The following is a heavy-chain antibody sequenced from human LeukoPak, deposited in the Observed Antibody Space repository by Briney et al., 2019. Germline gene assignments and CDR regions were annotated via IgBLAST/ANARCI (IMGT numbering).Heavy chain of an antibody. CDR3: ARVFGVVTDDAFDI. CDR2: INPNSGGT. CDR1: GYTFTGYY. V-gene: IGHV1-2*02. D-gene: IGHD3-3*01. Sequence: ASVKVSCKASGYTFTGYYMHWVRQAPGQGLEWMGWINPNSGGTNYAQKFQGRVTMTRDTSISTAYMELSRLRSDDTAVYYCARVFGVVTDDAFDIWGQGTMDTVSS. J-gene: IGHJ3*02.